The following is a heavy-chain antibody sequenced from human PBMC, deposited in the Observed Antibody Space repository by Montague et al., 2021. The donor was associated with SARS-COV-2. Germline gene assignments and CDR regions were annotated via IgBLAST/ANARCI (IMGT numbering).Heavy chain of an antibody. D-gene: IGHD3-10*01. V-gene: IGHV4-34*01. CDR3: ARLGALTLARGITKADFSNYGMDV. CDR2: INHSGST. Sequence: SETLSLTCAVSSGSFRGYYWSWIRQPPGKGLEWIGEINHSGSTTYNPSLESRVSISVDTSHKQFSLKVTSVTAADTAVYYCARLGALTLARGITKADFSNYGMDVWGQGTTVTVSS. CDR1: SGSFRGYY. J-gene: IGHJ6*02.